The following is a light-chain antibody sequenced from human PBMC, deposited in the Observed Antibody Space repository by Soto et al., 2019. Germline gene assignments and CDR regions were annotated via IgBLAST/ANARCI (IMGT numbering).Light chain of an antibody. V-gene: IGKV1-5*01. CDR3: QQYHTYSYT. CDR1: HRITTW. CDR2: DAS. Sequence: DIQMTQSPSTLSASVGDRVTITCRASHRITTWLAWYQQKPGKAPKLLIYDASTLEGGVSSRFSGSGSGTEFPLTISSLQPDDFATYYCQQYHTYSYTFGQGTKLEIK. J-gene: IGKJ2*01.